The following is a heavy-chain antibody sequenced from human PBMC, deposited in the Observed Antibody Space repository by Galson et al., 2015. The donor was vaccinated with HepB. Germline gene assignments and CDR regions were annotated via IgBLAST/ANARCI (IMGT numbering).Heavy chain of an antibody. J-gene: IGHJ3*01. CDR3: VRAGGSSGWSP. D-gene: IGHD6-25*01. CDR1: GFNFERFE. Sequence: SLRLSCAASGFNFERFEMHWVRQAPGKGLEWVAVISYDGSEKYYAESVKGRFSISRDNSNNIVNVQMNNLKAEDTAVYYCVRAGGSSGWSPWGQGTMVTVSS. V-gene: IGHV3-30*04. CDR2: ISYDGSEK.